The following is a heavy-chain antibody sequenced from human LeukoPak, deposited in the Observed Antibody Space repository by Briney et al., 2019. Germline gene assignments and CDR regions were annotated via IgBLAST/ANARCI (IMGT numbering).Heavy chain of an antibody. CDR3: ARHASLSIAAYFEY. CDR1: GGSISSSSYY. Sequence: PSETLSITCTVSGGSISSSSYYWGWIRQPPGKGLEGIGTIYYSGSTYHNPSLKSRVTISVDTSKNQFSLKLSSVTAADTAVYYCARHASLSIAAYFEYWGQGTLVTVSS. D-gene: IGHD6-6*01. J-gene: IGHJ4*02. V-gene: IGHV4-39*01. CDR2: IYYSGST.